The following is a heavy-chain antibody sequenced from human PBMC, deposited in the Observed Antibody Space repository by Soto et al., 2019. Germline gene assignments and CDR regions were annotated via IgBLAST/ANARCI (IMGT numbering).Heavy chain of an antibody. V-gene: IGHV3-23*01. CDR1: GFTFDNYA. D-gene: IGHD3-10*01. Sequence: EVQLMESGGGLVQPGGSLRLSCAASGFTFDNYAMNWVRQAPGKGLEWVSGISATGGSTYYAASVRGRFGISRDNSKNTLDLQMNSLRAEDTAVYYCARSLDVFLWLGQLLSLGLDSCGQGTLVTASS. J-gene: IGHJ4*02. CDR2: ISATGGST. CDR3: ARSLDVFLWLGQLLSLGLDS.